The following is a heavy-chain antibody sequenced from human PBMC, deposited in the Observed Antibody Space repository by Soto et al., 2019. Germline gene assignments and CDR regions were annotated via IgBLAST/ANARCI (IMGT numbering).Heavy chain of an antibody. J-gene: IGHJ3*02. V-gene: IGHV3-33*01. Sequence: HPGGSLRLSCAASGFTFSSYGMHWVRQAPGKGLEWVAVIWYDGSNKYYADSVKGRFTISRDNSKNTLYLQVNSLRAEDTAVYYCARGLGYCSGGSCYSDGYAFDIWGQGTMVTVSS. CDR2: IWYDGSNK. CDR1: GFTFSSYG. CDR3: ARGLGYCSGGSCYSDGYAFDI. D-gene: IGHD2-15*01.